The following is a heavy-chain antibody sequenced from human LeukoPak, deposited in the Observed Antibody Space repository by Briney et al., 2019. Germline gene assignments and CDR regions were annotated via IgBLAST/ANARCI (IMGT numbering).Heavy chain of an antibody. Sequence: GGSLRLSCAASGFTFDDYGMSWVRQAPGKGLEWVSGINWNGGSTGYADSVRGRFTISRDNAKNSLYLQMNSLRAEDTALYYCARDSSSSWYDAFDIWGQGTMVTVSS. D-gene: IGHD6-13*01. V-gene: IGHV3-20*04. CDR1: GFTFDDYG. CDR2: INWNGGST. J-gene: IGHJ3*02. CDR3: ARDSSSSWYDAFDI.